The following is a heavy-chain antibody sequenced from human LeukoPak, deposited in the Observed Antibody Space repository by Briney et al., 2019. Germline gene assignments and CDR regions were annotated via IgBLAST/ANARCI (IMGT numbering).Heavy chain of an antibody. J-gene: IGHJ6*02. V-gene: IGHV4-34*01. Sequence: SETLSLTCAVYGGSFSGYYWSWIRQPPGKGLEWIGEINHSGSTNYNPSLKSRVTISVDTSKNQFSLKLSSVTAADTAVYYCARVLVVVPAAIWSYYYYGMDVWGQGTMVTVSS. CDR2: INHSGST. CDR1: GGSFSGYY. CDR3: ARVLVVVPAAIWSYYYYGMDV. D-gene: IGHD2-2*01.